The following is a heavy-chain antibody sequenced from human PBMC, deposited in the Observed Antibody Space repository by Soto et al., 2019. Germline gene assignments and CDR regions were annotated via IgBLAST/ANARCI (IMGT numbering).Heavy chain of an antibody. D-gene: IGHD4-17*01. CDR3: AKDGVAYGVTRSWLDS. Sequence: GGSLRLSCAASGFTFSSYAMSWVRQAPGKGLEWVSAISGSGGSTYYADSVKGRFTISRDNSKNTLYLQMNSLRAEDTAVYYCAKDGVAYGVTRSWLDSWGQGTLVTVSS. V-gene: IGHV3-23*01. J-gene: IGHJ5*01. CDR1: GFTFSSYA. CDR2: ISGSGGST.